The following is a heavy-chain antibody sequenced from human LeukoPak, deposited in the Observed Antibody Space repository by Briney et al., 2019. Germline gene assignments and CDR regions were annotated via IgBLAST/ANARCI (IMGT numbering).Heavy chain of an antibody. CDR1: GFTFSSHM. CDR2: INSGSTYT. V-gene: IGHV3-21*01. D-gene: IGHD1-1*01. Sequence: GGSLRLSCAASGFTFSSHMMNWVRQAPGKGLEWVSSINSGSTYTYYTESVKGRFTVSRDNAKNSLFLQMSSLRAEDTAIYYCARSLTTLTYEGYWGQGTLVTVSS. CDR3: ARSLTTLTYEGY. J-gene: IGHJ4*02.